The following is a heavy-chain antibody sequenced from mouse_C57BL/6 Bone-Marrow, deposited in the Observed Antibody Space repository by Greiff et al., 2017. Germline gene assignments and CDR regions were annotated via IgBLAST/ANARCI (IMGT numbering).Heavy chain of an antibody. CDR2: IDPSDSYT. CDR1: GYTFTSYW. J-gene: IGHJ2*01. D-gene: IGHD1-1*01. Sequence: VQLQQPGAELVMPGASVKLSCKASGYTFTSYWMPWVKQRPGQGLEWIGEIDPSDSYTNYNQKFKGKSTLTVDKSSSTAYMQLSSLTSEDSAVYYCAILPVRGDYWGQGTTLTVSA. V-gene: IGHV1-69*01. CDR3: AILPVRGDY.